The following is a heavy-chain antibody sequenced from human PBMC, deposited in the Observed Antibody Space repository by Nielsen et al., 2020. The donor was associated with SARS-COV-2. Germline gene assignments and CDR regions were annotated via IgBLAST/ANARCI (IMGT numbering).Heavy chain of an antibody. D-gene: IGHD2-2*01. CDR3: ARVEMYRGGGYFQR. J-gene: IGHJ1*01. Sequence: SVKVSCKASGGTINVYTLTWVRQAPGQGLEWMGGIIPLSGTANYAQKFQGRVTVTADTSTNTAYMELSSLRSEDTAVYYCARVEMYRGGGYFQRWGQGTLVTVSS. CDR2: IIPLSGTA. V-gene: IGHV1-69*06. CDR1: GGTINVYT.